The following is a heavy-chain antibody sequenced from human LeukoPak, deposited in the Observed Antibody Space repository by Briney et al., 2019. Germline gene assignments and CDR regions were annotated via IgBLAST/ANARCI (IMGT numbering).Heavy chain of an antibody. CDR3: ARQRVLRFLEWLEYFDY. CDR2: IYYSGST. Sequence: SETLSLTCTVSGGSISSSSYSWGWIRQPPGKGLEWIGSIYYSGSTYYNPSLKSRVTISVDTSKNQFSLKLSSVTAADTAVYYCARQRVLRFLEWLEYFDYWGQGTLVTVSS. V-gene: IGHV4-39*01. D-gene: IGHD3-3*01. J-gene: IGHJ4*02. CDR1: GGSISSSSYS.